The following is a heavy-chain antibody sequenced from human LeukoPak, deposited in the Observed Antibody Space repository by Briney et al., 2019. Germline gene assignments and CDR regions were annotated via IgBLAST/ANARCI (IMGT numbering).Heavy chain of an antibody. CDR1: GGSISSYY. D-gene: IGHD5-24*01. CDR3: ARVMATAERFFDY. Sequence: PSETLSLTCTVSGGSISSYYWSWIRQPPGKGLEWIGYIYYSGSTNYNPSLKSRVTISVDTSKNQFSLKLSSVTAADTAVYYCARVMATAERFFDYWGQGTLVTVFS. J-gene: IGHJ4*02. V-gene: IGHV4-59*08. CDR2: IYYSGST.